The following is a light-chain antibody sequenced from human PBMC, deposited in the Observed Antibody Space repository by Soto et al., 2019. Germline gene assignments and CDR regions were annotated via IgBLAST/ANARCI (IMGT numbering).Light chain of an antibody. V-gene: IGLV2-8*01. Sequence: QSALTQPPSASGSPGQSVTISCTGTSSDVGGYNYVSWYQQHPGKAPKLMIYEVTKRPSGVPDRIRGSKSGNTASLTVSGLQAEDEADYYCSSYAGSNNFVVFGGGTKLTVL. CDR1: SSDVGGYNY. CDR3: SSYAGSNNFVV. J-gene: IGLJ2*01. CDR2: EVT.